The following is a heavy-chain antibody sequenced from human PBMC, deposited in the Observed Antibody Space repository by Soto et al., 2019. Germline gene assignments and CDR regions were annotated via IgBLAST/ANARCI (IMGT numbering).Heavy chain of an antibody. CDR2: MYHSGST. Sequence: QVQLQESGPGLVKPSGTLSLTCAVSGGSISSNNWWSWVRQAPGRGPEWIGEMYHSGSTNYNPSLKSRVTISVDKSKNQFSLKLASVTAADTAIYYCARRSYYPDYNGHYRPADYWGQGTLVTVSS. V-gene: IGHV4-4*02. CDR3: ARRSYYPDYNGHYRPADY. J-gene: IGHJ4*02. D-gene: IGHD3-22*01. CDR1: GGSISSNNW.